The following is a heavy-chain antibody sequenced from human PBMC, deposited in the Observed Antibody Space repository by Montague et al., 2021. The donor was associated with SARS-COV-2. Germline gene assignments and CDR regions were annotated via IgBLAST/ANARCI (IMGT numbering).Heavy chain of an antibody. Sequence: SRRLSCVASGFTFTNYAMNWVRQAPGKGLEWVSFISSIGTITYYADSVKGRFTISRDNAKNSLSLHMNSLRDEDTAVYYCARDPRGDGDYFYDYWGQGTLVTVSS. CDR1: GFTFTNYA. V-gene: IGHV3-48*02. J-gene: IGHJ4*02. D-gene: IGHD4-17*01. CDR3: ARDPRGDGDYFYDY. CDR2: ISSIGTIT.